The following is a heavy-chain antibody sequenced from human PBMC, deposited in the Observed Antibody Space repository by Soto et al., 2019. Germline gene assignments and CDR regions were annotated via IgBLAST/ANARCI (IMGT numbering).Heavy chain of an antibody. J-gene: IGHJ5*02. CDR3: AREFPTYSSGPNWFDP. D-gene: IGHD6-19*01. CDR1: GGSFSGYY. V-gene: IGHV4-34*01. CDR2: INHSGST. Sequence: PSETLSLTCAVYGGSFSGYYRSWIRQPPGKGLEWIGEINHSGSTNYNPSLKSRVTISVDTSKNQFSLKLSSVTAADTAVYYCAREFPTYSSGPNWFDPWGQGTLVTVSS.